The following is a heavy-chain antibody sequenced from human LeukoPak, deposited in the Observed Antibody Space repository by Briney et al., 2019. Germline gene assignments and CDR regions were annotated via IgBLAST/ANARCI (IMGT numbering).Heavy chain of an antibody. CDR2: IYYSGST. CDR3: ARFQRGPFDY. Sequence: PSETLSLTCTVSGGSISSYYWSRIRQPPGKGLEWIGYIYYSGSTNYNPSLKSRVTISVDTSKNQFSLKLSSVTAADTAVYYCARFQRGPFDYWGQGTLVTVSS. CDR1: GGSISSYY. V-gene: IGHV4-59*08. J-gene: IGHJ4*02.